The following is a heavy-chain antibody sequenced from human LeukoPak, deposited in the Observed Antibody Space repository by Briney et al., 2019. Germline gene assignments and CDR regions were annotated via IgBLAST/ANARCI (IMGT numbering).Heavy chain of an antibody. Sequence: SETLSLTCTVSGGSISSYCWSWIRQPPGKGLEWIGYIYYSGSTNYNPSLKSRVTISVDTSKNQFSLKLSSVTAADTAVYYCARQGGSSSAYYWFDPWGQGTLVTVPS. D-gene: IGHD3-22*01. CDR3: ARQGGSSSAYYWFDP. CDR2: IYYSGST. J-gene: IGHJ5*02. CDR1: GGSISSYC. V-gene: IGHV4-59*08.